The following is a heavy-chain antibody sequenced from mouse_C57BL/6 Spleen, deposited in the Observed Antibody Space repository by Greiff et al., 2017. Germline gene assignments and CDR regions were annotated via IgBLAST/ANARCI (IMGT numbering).Heavy chain of an antibody. CDR3: TRSNYYGSSYDYAMDY. V-gene: IGHV1-5*01. J-gene: IGHJ4*01. Sequence: EVQLQESGTVLARPGASVKMSCKTSGYTFTSYWMHWVKQRPGQGLEWIGAIYPGNSDTSYNQKFKGKAKLTAVTSASTAYMELSSLTNEDSAVYYCTRSNYYGSSYDYAMDYWGQGTSVTVSS. CDR1: GYTFTSYW. CDR2: IYPGNSDT. D-gene: IGHD1-1*01.